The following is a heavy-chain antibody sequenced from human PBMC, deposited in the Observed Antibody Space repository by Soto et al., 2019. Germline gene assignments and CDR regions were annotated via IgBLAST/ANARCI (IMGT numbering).Heavy chain of an antibody. V-gene: IGHV3-64*01. Sequence: EVQLAESGGGLAQPGGSLRLSCAASGFTLSGYAMDWVRQAPGKGLENVSGISSNGVGTYYANSVPGRFTISRDNSKNTVYLQMASLRPEDMAVYYCARRARPDFYYMDVWGKGTTVTVS. CDR1: GFTLSGYA. CDR2: ISSNGVGT. D-gene: IGHD6-6*01. CDR3: ARRARPDFYYMDV. J-gene: IGHJ6*03.